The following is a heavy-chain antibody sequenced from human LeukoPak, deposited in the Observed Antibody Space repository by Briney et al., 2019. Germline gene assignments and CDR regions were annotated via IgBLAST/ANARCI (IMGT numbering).Heavy chain of an antibody. V-gene: IGHV4-4*07. Sequence: SETLSLTCTVSGGFMNTYYWTWIRQTAGGGLEWIGQVHSSVGITYNPSLRSRVSLSLDTSKNHFSLRLASVTAADTAVYFCARERDHGYSYGHVLDFWGQGIPVTVSS. D-gene: IGHD5-18*01. J-gene: IGHJ4*02. CDR1: GGFMNTYY. CDR3: ARERDHGYSYGHVLDF. CDR2: VHSSVGI.